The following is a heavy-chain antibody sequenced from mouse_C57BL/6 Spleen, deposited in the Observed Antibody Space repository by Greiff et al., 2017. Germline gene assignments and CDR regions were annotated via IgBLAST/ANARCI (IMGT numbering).Heavy chain of an antibody. CDR3: ERSGDYGSSAFDY. Sequence: QVQLKQSGAELAKPGASVKLSCKASGYTFTSYWMHWVKQRPGQGLEWIGYINPSSGYTKYNQKFKDKATLTADKSSSTAYMQLSSLTYEDSAVYDCERSGDYGSSAFDYWGQGTTLTVSS. V-gene: IGHV1-7*01. CDR2: INPSSGYT. D-gene: IGHD1-1*01. J-gene: IGHJ2*01. CDR1: GYTFTSYW.